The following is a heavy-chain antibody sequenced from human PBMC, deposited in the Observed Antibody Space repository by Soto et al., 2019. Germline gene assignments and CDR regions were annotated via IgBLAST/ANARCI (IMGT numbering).Heavy chain of an antibody. Sequence: QVQLQESGPGLVKPSETLSLSCTVSGGSISPYYWSWIRQPPGRGLEWIGYIYHSGSTNYNPSLKSRGTISVDTSKPQFSLKLSSVPAADTAVYYCAGGRTTVTPLDYWRQGLLVTVS. CDR3: AGGRTTVTPLDY. D-gene: IGHD4-17*01. V-gene: IGHV4-59*01. J-gene: IGHJ4*02. CDR2: IYHSGST. CDR1: GGSISPYY.